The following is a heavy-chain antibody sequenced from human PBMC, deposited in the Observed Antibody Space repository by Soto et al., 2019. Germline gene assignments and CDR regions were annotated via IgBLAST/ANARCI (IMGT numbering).Heavy chain of an antibody. J-gene: IGHJ4*02. Sequence: QVQLVQSGAEVTKPGALVKVSCRASGYTFTDYAITWVRQAPGQGPEWMGWISTYNGNTDYAQKFQGRVTLTRDTCTSTASRELKSLESDDTAMYYCARKRLTAACSIFQFDYWGQGTLVTVSS. D-gene: IGHD6-13*01. CDR1: GYTFTDYA. V-gene: IGHV1-18*04. CDR3: ARKRLTAACSIFQFDY. CDR2: ISTYNGNT.